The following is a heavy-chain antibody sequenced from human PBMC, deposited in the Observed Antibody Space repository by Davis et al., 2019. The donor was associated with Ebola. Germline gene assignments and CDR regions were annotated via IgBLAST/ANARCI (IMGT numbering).Heavy chain of an antibody. V-gene: IGHV3-15*01. Sequence: PGGSLRLSCAASGFTFSNAWMSWVRQAPGKGLEWVGRIKSKTDGWTTDYAAPVKGRFTIARDDSKNTLYLQMNSLKTEDTAVYSCTTGYCSGGRCYSLPDYWGQGTLVTVSS. CDR1: GFTFSNAW. CDR2: IKSKTDGWTT. J-gene: IGHJ4*02. D-gene: IGHD2-15*01. CDR3: TTGYCSGGRCYSLPDY.